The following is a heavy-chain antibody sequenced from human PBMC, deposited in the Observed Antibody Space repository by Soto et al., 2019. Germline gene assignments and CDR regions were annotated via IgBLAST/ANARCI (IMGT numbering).Heavy chain of an antibody. D-gene: IGHD5-18*01. V-gene: IGHV4-34*01. CDR3: ASLYSYDPAFDY. J-gene: IGHJ4*02. Sequence: SETLSLTCAVYGGSFSGYYWSWIRQPPGKGLEWIGEINHSGSTNYNPSLKSRVTISVDTSKNQFSLKLSSVTAADTAVYYCASLYSYDPAFDYWGQGTLVTVSS. CDR1: GGSFSGYY. CDR2: INHSGST.